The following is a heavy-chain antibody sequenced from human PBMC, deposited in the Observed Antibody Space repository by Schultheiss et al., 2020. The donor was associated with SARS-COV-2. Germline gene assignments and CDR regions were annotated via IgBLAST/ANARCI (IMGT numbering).Heavy chain of an antibody. CDR1: GFTFSSYW. Sequence: GGSLRLSCAASGFTFSSYWMHWVRQAPGKGLEWVSVIYSGGSTSYADSVKGRFTISRDNAKNTLYLQMNSLRAEDTAVYYCARDRGIAAAGTYYYYGMDVWGQGTTVTVSS. CDR3: ARDRGIAAAGTYYYYGMDV. D-gene: IGHD6-13*01. V-gene: IGHV3-74*01. CDR2: IYSGGST. J-gene: IGHJ6*02.